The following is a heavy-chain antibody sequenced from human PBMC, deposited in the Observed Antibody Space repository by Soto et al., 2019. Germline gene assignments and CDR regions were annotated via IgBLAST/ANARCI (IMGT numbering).Heavy chain of an antibody. Sequence: AVKVSCKASGGTFSSYAISWVRQAPGQGLEWMGGIIPIFGTVIYAKKFQGRVTITADESTSTVYMELSSLRSVDTAVYYCARESSTRGNYGMDVWGQGTTATVYS. D-gene: IGHD2-2*01. V-gene: IGHV1-69*13. CDR1: GGTFSSYA. CDR3: ARESSTRGNYGMDV. J-gene: IGHJ6*02. CDR2: IIPIFGTV.